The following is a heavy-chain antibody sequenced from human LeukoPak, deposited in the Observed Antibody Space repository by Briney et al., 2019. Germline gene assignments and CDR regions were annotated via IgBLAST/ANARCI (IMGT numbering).Heavy chain of an antibody. CDR1: GFTFSTYA. J-gene: IGHJ3*02. CDR2: IGCSDGST. D-gene: IGHD3-22*01. V-gene: IGHV3-23*01. CDR3: AKSRSGSKDRVPFDI. Sequence: GGSLRLSCAASGFTFSTYAMSWVRQAPGKGLEWVSAIGCSDGSTYYADSVKGRFTISRDNSKNTLYLQMNSLRAEDTAVYYCAKSRSGSKDRVPFDIWGQGTIVTVSS.